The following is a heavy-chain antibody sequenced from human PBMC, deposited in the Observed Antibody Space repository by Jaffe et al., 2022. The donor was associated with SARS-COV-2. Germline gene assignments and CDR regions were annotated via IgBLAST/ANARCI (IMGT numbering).Heavy chain of an antibody. CDR3: AVTDSDYDNGAYYH. Sequence: EVQLVESGGGLVQPGGSLRLSCAASGFTFSSHWMHWVRQTPGKGLMWVSRINGGGSRTNYADSVKGRFTISRDNAKNTLYLQMNNLSAVDTAVYYCAVTDSDYDNGAYYHWGQGTLVTVSS. D-gene: IGHD3-22*01. J-gene: IGHJ4*02. CDR2: INGGGSRT. V-gene: IGHV3-74*01. CDR1: GFTFSSHW.